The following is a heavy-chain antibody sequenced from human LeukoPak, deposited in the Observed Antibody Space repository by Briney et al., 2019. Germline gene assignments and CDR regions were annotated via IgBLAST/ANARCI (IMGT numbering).Heavy chain of an antibody. D-gene: IGHD3-3*01. V-gene: IGHV3-23*01. J-gene: IGHJ4*02. CDR2: ISGSGGST. CDR3: AKGPDVLRFLEWPIPYDY. CDR1: GFTFSSYW. Sequence: GGSLRLSCAASGFTFSSYWVSWVRQAPGKGLEWVSAISGSGGSTYYADSVKGRFTISRDNSKNTLYLQMNSLRAEDTAVYYCAKGPDVLRFLEWPIPYDYWGQGTLVTVSS.